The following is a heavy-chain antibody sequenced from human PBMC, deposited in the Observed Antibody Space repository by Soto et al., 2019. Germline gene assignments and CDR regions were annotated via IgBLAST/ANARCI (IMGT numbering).Heavy chain of an antibody. V-gene: IGHV3-33*01. D-gene: IGHD3-22*01. CDR2: IWYDGSNK. J-gene: IGHJ6*02. Sequence: GGSLRLSCAASGFTFSSYGMHWVRQAPGKGLEWVAVIWYDGSNKYYADSVKGRFTISRDNSKNTLYLQMNSLRAEDTAVYYCARDRYYDSSGYYEYYYYYGMDVWGQGTTVTVSS. CDR3: ARDRYYDSSGYYEYYYYYGMDV. CDR1: GFTFSSYG.